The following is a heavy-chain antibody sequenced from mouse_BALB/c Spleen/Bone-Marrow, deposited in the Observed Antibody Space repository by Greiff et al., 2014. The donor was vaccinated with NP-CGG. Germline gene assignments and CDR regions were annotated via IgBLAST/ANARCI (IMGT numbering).Heavy chain of an antibody. J-gene: IGHJ4*01. CDR3: ASATTATFYAMDY. D-gene: IGHD1-2*01. Sequence: ESGAELVKPGASVKLSCTVSGFNIRDTYMHWVKQRPEQGLEWNGRIDPANGNTKFDPKFQGKATITADTSSNTAYLQLSSLTSEDTAVYYCASATTATFYAMDYWGQGTSVTVSS. CDR1: GFNIRDTY. V-gene: IGHV14-3*02. CDR2: IDPANGNT.